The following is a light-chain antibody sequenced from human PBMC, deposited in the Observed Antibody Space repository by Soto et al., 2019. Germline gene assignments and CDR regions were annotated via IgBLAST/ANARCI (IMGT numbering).Light chain of an antibody. CDR2: ENN. V-gene: IGLV1-51*02. CDR3: GTWDSSLSAL. J-gene: IGLJ1*01. Sequence: QSVLTQPPSVSAAPGQKVTISGSGSSSNIGNNYVSWYQQLPGTAPKLLIYENNKRPSGIPDRFSGSKSGTSATLGITGLQTGDEADYYCGTWDSSLSALFGTGTKLTVL. CDR1: SSNIGNNY.